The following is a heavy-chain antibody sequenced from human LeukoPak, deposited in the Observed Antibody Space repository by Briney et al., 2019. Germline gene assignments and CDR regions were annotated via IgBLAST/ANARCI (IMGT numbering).Heavy chain of an antibody. CDR2: ISVYNGNT. Sequence: ASVKVSCKVSGYTLTNYGISWVRQAPGQGLEWMGWISVYNGNTNYAQKLQGRVTMTTETSTSTAYMELRSLRSDDTAVYYCATIVVPAAIGVFAFDVWGPGTLVAVS. CDR1: GYTLTNYG. V-gene: IGHV1-18*01. J-gene: IGHJ3*01. CDR3: ATIVVPAAIGVFAFDV. D-gene: IGHD2-2*01.